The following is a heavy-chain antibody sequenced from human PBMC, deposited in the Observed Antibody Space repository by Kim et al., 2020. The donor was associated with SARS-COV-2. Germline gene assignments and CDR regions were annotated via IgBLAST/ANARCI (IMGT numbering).Heavy chain of an antibody. V-gene: IGHV3-23*01. D-gene: IGHD3-9*01. Sequence: GGSLRLSCAASGFTFNSYAITWVRQAPGKGLEWVSTTGATGGRTYYAASLEGRFTISRDSSKNTVSLQMNSLRADDTAVYYCAKDAPNYELLTGGRYFDLWGRGTLVTVSS. CDR1: GFTFNSYA. CDR2: TGATGGRT. J-gene: IGHJ2*01. CDR3: AKDAPNYELLTGGRYFDL.